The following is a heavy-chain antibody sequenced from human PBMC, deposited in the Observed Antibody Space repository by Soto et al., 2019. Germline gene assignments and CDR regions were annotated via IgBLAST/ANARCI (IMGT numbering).Heavy chain of an antibody. V-gene: IGHV1-69*02. J-gene: IGHJ5*02. D-gene: IGHD6-19*01. CDR1: GGTFSSYT. Sequence: SVKVSCKASGGTFSSYTISWVRQAPGQGLEWMGRIIPILGIANYAQKFQGRVTITADKSTSTAYMELSSLRSEDTAVYYCARVGSGWYSEYNWFDPWGQGTLVTVSS. CDR2: IIPILGIA. CDR3: ARVGSGWYSEYNWFDP.